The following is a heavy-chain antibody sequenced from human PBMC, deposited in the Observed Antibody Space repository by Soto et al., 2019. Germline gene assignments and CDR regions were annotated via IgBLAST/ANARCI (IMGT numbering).Heavy chain of an antibody. CDR3: ARVVVADFWSGYGPNGMDV. CDR1: GFSFGTCA. V-gene: IGHV1-3*01. Sequence: ASVKVSFKASGFSFGTCAIHWVRQPPGQSLEWMGWINAGNGHTKYSQRLQGRVIITRDTSARTTYMELRSLTSEDTAVYYCARVVVADFWSGYGPNGMDVWGQGTTVTVSS. D-gene: IGHD3-3*01. J-gene: IGHJ6*02. CDR2: INAGNGHT.